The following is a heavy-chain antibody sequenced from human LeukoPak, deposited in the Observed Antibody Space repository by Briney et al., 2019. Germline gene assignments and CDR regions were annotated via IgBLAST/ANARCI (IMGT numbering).Heavy chain of an antibody. Sequence: GGSLRLSCEASGFTFSDYGMSWVRQVPGKGLEWVSTIGLGGDTYYADSVKGRFTISRDNSKNTLSVQMDSLRVEDTAVYYCAKAFPYFGTQRVFDCWGQGTLVTVSS. V-gene: IGHV3-23*01. J-gene: IGHJ4*02. CDR3: AKAFPYFGTQRVFDC. CDR1: GFTFSDYG. D-gene: IGHD3-10*01. CDR2: IGLGGDT.